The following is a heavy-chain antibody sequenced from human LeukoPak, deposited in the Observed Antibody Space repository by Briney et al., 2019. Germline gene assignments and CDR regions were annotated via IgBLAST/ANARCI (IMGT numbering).Heavy chain of an antibody. D-gene: IGHD1-26*01. Sequence: ASVKVSCKASGGTFSSYAISWVRQAPGQGLEWMGWINPNSGGTNYAQKFQGRVTMTRDTSTSTAYMELSRLRSDDTAVYYCASGVGARDPWGQGTLVTVSS. CDR3: ASGVGARDP. CDR1: GGTFSSYA. CDR2: INPNSGGT. V-gene: IGHV1-2*02. J-gene: IGHJ5*02.